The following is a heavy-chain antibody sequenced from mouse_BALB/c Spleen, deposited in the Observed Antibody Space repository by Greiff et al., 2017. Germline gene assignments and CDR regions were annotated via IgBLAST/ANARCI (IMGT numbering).Heavy chain of an antibody. CDR3: ARGGLRRGIDY. D-gene: IGHD2-2*01. Sequence: EVQLQESGPGLVKPSQSLSLSCTVSGYTFTSDYVWYWIRQFPGDQLECMGDISYSGSTSYNPSLKSRISITRDTSKNQFFLQLNSVTTEDTATYDGARGGLRRGIDYWGQGTTLTVSS. CDR2: ISYSGST. CDR1: GYTFTSDYV. V-gene: IGHV3-2*02. J-gene: IGHJ2*01.